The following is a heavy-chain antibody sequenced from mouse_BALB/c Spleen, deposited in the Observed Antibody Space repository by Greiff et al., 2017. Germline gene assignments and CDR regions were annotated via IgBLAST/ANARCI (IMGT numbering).Heavy chain of an antibody. V-gene: IGHV1S135*01. CDR1: GYSFTSYY. D-gene: IGHD2-14*01. CDR3: ARGGYDWGIAMDY. Sequence: EVQLQQSGPELMKPGASVKISCKASGYSFTSYYMHWVKQSHGKSLEWIGYIDPFNGGTSYNQKFKGKATLTVDKSSSTAYMHLSSLTSEDSAVYYCARGGYDWGIAMDYWGQGTSVTVSS. CDR2: IDPFNGGT. J-gene: IGHJ4*01.